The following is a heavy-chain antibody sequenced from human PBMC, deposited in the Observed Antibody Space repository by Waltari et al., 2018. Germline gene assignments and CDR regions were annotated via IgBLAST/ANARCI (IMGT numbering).Heavy chain of an antibody. CDR1: GSSFPPYA. CDR2: INNGGVDK. Sequence: EVQLLESGGGVAQPGGSLTPSCVASGSSFPPYAMSWVRQTPDRGLEWVSGINNGGVDKYYTDSVKGRFIVSRDNSRNTLYLQMSSLRAEDTAVYYCAKEIGALGTPVFDYWGQGTLVSVSS. D-gene: IGHD6-13*01. J-gene: IGHJ4*02. V-gene: IGHV3-23*01. CDR3: AKEIGALGTPVFDY.